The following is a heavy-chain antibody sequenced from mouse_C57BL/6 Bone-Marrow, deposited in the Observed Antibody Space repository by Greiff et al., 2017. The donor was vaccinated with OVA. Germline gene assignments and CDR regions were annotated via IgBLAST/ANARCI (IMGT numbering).Heavy chain of an antibody. J-gene: IGHJ3*01. CDR1: GFTFSSYT. CDR3: ARQNTGGAY. D-gene: IGHD5-2*01. Sequence: EVKVVESGGGLVKPGGSLKLSCAASGFTFSSYTMSWVRQTPEKRLEWVATISGGGGNTYYPDSVKGRFTISRDNAKNTLYLQMSSLRSEDTALYYCARQNTGGAYWGQGTLVTVSA. CDR2: ISGGGGNT. V-gene: IGHV5-9*01.